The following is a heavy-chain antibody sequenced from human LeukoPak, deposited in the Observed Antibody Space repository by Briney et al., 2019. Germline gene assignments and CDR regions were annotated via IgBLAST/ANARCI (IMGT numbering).Heavy chain of an antibody. Sequence: PSETLSLTCTVSGGSISSYYWSWIRQPPGKGLEWIGYIYYSGSTNYNPSLKSRATISVDTSKNQFSLKLSSVTAADTAVYYCARLSRIFGVGLYYFDYWGQGTLVTVSS. CDR2: IYYSGST. CDR1: GGSISSYY. V-gene: IGHV4-59*08. D-gene: IGHD3-3*01. J-gene: IGHJ4*02. CDR3: ARLSRIFGVGLYYFDY.